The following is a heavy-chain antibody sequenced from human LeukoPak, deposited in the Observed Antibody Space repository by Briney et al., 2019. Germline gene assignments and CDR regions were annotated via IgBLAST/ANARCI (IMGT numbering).Heavy chain of an antibody. V-gene: IGHV4-39*01. Sequence: LGDPSPNSPVPGGSLSSGSYYRGWVRPPPRKGAGGIGGIFSGGTTYYNPSLKSRVTISVDTSKNQFSLKLTSVTAADAAAYYCARHSRNCSGGYCYLYYWGQGTLVTVSS. CDR2: IFSGGTT. J-gene: IGHJ4*02. CDR3: ARHSRNCSGGYCYLYY. D-gene: IGHD2-15*01. CDR1: GGSLSSGSYY.